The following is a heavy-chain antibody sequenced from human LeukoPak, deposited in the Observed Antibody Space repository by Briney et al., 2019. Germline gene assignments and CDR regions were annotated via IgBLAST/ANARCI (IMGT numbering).Heavy chain of an antibody. Sequence: GGSLRLSCAASGFTFSNFWMTWVRQAPGKGLEWVGSIKQDGSEKYYVDSVKGRFTFSRDNGKNSVYLQMSSLRADDTAVYYCASQRDGASDYWGQGTLVTVSS. V-gene: IGHV3-7*01. D-gene: IGHD1-26*01. CDR2: IKQDGSEK. CDR3: ASQRDGASDY. J-gene: IGHJ4*02. CDR1: GFTFSNFW.